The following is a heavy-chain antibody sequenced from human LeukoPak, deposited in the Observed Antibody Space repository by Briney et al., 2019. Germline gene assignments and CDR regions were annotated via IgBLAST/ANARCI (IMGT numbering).Heavy chain of an antibody. D-gene: IGHD3-10*01. V-gene: IGHV3-53*01. J-gene: IGHJ6*04. Sequence: PGGSLRLSCAASGFTVSSNYMSWVRQAPGKGLEWVSLIYINGSTYYADSVKGRFTISRDNSKNTLYLQMNSLRAEDTALYYCARDLGFGDYGMDVWGKGTTVTVPS. CDR3: ARDLGFGDYGMDV. CDR1: GFTVSSNY. CDR2: IYINGST.